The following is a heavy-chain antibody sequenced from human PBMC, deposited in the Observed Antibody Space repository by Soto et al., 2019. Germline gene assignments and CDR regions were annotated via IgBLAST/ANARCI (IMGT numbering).Heavy chain of an antibody. CDR1: GLCFSHYT. J-gene: IGHJ6*02. CDR2: ITGSSDYT. V-gene: IGHV3-21*01. Sequence: PGGSLTIYCAASGLCFSHYTMNWFRPAPGKGLEWVSSITGSSDYTYYSGSVTGRFTISRDNANNSLFLQMNSLRGEDTAVYYCARDHEYTSGWSHGMDVWGQGTTVTVSS. CDR3: ARDHEYTSGWSHGMDV. D-gene: IGHD6-19*01.